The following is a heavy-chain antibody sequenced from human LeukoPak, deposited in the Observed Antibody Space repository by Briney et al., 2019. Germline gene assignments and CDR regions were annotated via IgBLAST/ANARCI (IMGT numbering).Heavy chain of an antibody. J-gene: IGHJ6*03. CDR2: IKQDGSEK. CDR3: AKGAFRDQVQGYYYRDV. CDR1: GFTFSSYW. V-gene: IGHV3-7*01. Sequence: GGSLRLSCAASGFTFSSYWMSWVRQAPGKGLEWVANIKQDGSEKYYVDSVKRRFIISRDNAKNSLYLQMDSLRAEDTAVYYCAKGAFRDQVQGYYYRDVWGKGTTVTVS. D-gene: IGHD3-10*01.